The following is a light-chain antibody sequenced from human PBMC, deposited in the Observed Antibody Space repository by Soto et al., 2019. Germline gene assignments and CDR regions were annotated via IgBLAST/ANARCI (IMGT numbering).Light chain of an antibody. CDR1: SSDVGGYNY. V-gene: IGLV2-14*01. Sequence: QSALTQPASVSGSPGQSITISCTGTSSDVGGYNYVSWYKQHPGKAPKLMIYEVTNRPSGVSNRFSGSKSGNTASLTISGLQAEDEADYYGSSYTSSSTLYVFGTGTKPPS. CDR2: EVT. J-gene: IGLJ1*01. CDR3: SSYTSSSTLYV.